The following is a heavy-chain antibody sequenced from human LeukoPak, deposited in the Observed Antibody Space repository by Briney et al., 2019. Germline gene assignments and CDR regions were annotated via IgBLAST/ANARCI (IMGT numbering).Heavy chain of an antibody. V-gene: IGHV3-30*03. J-gene: IGHJ4*02. Sequence: GGSLRLSCAASGFTFSSYGMHWVRQAPGKGLEWAAVISYDGSNKYYADSVKGRFTISRDNSKNTLYLQMNSLRAEDTAVYYCARDRLEAVADDDYFDYWGQGTLVTVSS. D-gene: IGHD6-19*01. CDR2: ISYDGSNK. CDR3: ARDRLEAVADDDYFDY. CDR1: GFTFSSYG.